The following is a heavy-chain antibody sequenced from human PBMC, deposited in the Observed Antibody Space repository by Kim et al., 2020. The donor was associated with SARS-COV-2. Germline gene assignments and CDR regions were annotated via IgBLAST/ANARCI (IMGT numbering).Heavy chain of an antibody. V-gene: IGHV3-64D*06. CDR2: ISSNGGST. CDR3: VIDLKYYDFWSGYQT. J-gene: IGHJ3*01. Sequence: GGSLRLSCSASGFTFSSYAMHWVRQAPGKGLEYVSAISSNGGSTYYADSVKGRFTISRDNSKNTLYLQMSSLRAEDTAVYYCVIDLKYYDFWSGYQTWGQGTMVTVSS. D-gene: IGHD3-3*01. CDR1: GFTFSSYA.